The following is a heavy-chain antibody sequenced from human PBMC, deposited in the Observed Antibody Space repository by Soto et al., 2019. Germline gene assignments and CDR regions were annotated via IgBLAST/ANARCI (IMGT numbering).Heavy chain of an antibody. CDR1: GGAVSSGSYY. J-gene: IGHJ6*02. V-gene: IGHV4-61*01. CDR3: ARDRYRYSGGSYYYYGMGV. CDR2: VHYSGST. D-gene: IGHD1-26*01. Sequence: QVQLQESGPGLVKSSETLSLTCTVSGGAVSSGSYYWSWIRQPPGKGLEWIGYVHYSGSTNYSPSFLGRVTRSVDTSKNQFSLKLNSVTAADTAVYYCARDRYRYSGGSYYYYGMGVWGQGTTVTVSS.